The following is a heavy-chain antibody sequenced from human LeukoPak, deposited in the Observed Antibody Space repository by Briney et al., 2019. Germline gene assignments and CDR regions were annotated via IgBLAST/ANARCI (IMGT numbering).Heavy chain of an antibody. Sequence: ASVKVSCKASGYTFTSFGVAWVRQAPGQGLEWMGWISTYYGYTNYAQKLQGRVSMTTDTSTSTAYMELKSLRSDDTAVYYCARYEPAGTPVGYWGQGTLVTVSS. J-gene: IGHJ4*02. CDR1: GYTFTSFG. CDR3: ARYEPAGTPVGY. V-gene: IGHV1-18*01. D-gene: IGHD6-13*01. CDR2: ISTYYGYT.